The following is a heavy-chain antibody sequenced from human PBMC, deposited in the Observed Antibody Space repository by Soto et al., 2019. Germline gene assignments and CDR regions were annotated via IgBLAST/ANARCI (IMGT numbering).Heavy chain of an antibody. CDR1: GYTFTNHY. J-gene: IGHJ5*02. Sequence: QVQLEQSGAEVKKPGASVKVSCKASGYTFTNHYVHWVRQAPGQGPEWMGTINPSGGKTDYAQKFKGRITLTRDTPTSTVYMELKSLRSEDTAIYYCARDEYHYGSGSSYSTLDAWGQGTLVTVSS. D-gene: IGHD3-10*01. CDR2: INPSGGKT. CDR3: ARDEYHYGSGSSYSTLDA. V-gene: IGHV1-46*01.